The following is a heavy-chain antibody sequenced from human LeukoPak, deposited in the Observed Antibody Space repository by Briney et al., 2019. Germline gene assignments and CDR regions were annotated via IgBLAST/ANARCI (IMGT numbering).Heavy chain of an antibody. CDR3: ARVSYYEDMDV. CDR1: GGSISSGSYY. D-gene: IGHD1-26*01. CDR2: IYTSGRT. V-gene: IGHV4-61*02. Sequence: PSQTLSLTCTVSGGSISSGSYYWSWIRQPAGKGLDWIGRIYTSGRTNYSPSLKSRVTMSVHTSKNQFSLKLSSGTAADTAVYYCARVSYYEDMDVWGKGTTVTVSS. J-gene: IGHJ6*03.